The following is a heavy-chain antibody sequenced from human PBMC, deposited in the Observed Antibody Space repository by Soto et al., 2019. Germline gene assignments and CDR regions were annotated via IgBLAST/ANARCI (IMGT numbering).Heavy chain of an antibody. CDR1: GGAFGTFA. D-gene: IGHD2-2*01. CDR2: IIPIYGTA. V-gene: IGHV1-69*01. Sequence: QALLDQSGAEVRKPGSSVKVSCKASGGAFGTFAISWVRQAPGQGLEWVGGIIPIYGTAHYAQVFKGRGTISADAATETAYMEVTSLTPADTAVYYCASQDPPRDRYCSSYSCYDGWFESWGQGTLVTVST. CDR3: ASQDPPRDRYCSSYSCYDGWFES. J-gene: IGHJ5*01.